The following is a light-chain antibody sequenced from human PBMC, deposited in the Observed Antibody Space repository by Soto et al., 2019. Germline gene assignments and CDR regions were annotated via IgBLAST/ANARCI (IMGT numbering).Light chain of an antibody. V-gene: IGKV3-15*01. J-gene: IGKJ5*01. CDR3: QQYTNWPPNT. CDR1: QRVYSN. CDR2: GAS. Sequence: EILMTQAPDTLAVSPLEGPTLSCRASQRVYSNLAWYQQRPGQAPRLLIYGASTRATGVPARFSGRGSGTEFTLTISSLQSEDFAVYYCQQYTNWPPNTFGQGTRLEIK.